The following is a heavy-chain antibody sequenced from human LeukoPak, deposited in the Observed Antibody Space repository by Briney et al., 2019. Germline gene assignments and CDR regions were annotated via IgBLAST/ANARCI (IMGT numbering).Heavy chain of an antibody. CDR2: IYTSGST. CDR1: GGSISSYY. J-gene: IGHJ6*03. Sequence: SETLSLTCTVSGGSISSYYWSWIRQPAGKGLEWIGRIYTSGSTNYNPSLKSRVTMSVDTSKNQFSLKLSSVTAADTAAYYCAREGYCSSTSCYLLDYYYYYMDVWGKGTTVTVSS. V-gene: IGHV4-4*07. CDR3: AREGYCSSTSCYLLDYYYYYMDV. D-gene: IGHD2-2*01.